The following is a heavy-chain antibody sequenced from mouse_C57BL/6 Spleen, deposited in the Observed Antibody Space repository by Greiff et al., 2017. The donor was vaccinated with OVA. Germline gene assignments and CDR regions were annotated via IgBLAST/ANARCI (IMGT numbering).Heavy chain of an antibody. CDR3: ARWGVTTRAWFAY. D-gene: IGHD2-2*01. Sequence: QVQLQQPGAELVKPGASVKLSCKASGYTFTSYWMHWVKQRPGRGLEWIGEIDPSDSYTNYNQKFKGKSTLTVDKSSSTAYMQLSSLTSEDSAVYYCARWGVTTRAWFAYWGQGTLVTVSA. CDR2: IDPSDSYT. J-gene: IGHJ3*01. V-gene: IGHV1-69*01. CDR1: GYTFTSYW.